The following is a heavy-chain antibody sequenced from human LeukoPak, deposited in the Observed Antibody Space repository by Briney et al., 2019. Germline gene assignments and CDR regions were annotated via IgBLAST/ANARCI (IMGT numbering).Heavy chain of an antibody. Sequence: PGGSLRLSCAASGFTFSSYAMSWVRQAPGKGLEWVSAISGSGGSTYYADSVKGRFTISRDNSKNTLYLQMNSLRAEDTAVYYCEIRGYCTNGVCPTDYWGQGTLVTVSS. CDR2: ISGSGGST. CDR1: GFTFSSYA. J-gene: IGHJ4*02. D-gene: IGHD2-8*01. V-gene: IGHV3-23*01. CDR3: EIRGYCTNGVCPTDY.